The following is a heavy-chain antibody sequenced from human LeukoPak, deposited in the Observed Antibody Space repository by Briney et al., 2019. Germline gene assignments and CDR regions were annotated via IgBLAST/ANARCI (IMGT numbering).Heavy chain of an antibody. J-gene: IGHJ4*02. D-gene: IGHD1-26*01. CDR3: ARQYSGSYYRFDY. V-gene: IGHV1-2*02. Sequence: ASVKVSCKASGYTFTGYYMHWVRQAPGQGLEWTGWINPNSGGTNYAQKFQGRVTMTRDTSISTAYMELSRLRSDDTAVYYCARQYSGSYYRFDYWGQGTLVTVSS. CDR2: INPNSGGT. CDR1: GYTFTGYY.